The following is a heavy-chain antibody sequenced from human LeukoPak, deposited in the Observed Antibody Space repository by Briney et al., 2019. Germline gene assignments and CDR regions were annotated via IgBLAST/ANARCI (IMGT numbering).Heavy chain of an antibody. J-gene: IGHJ1*01. D-gene: IGHD2-2*01. CDR2: INHSGST. V-gene: IGHV4-34*01. Sequence: PSETLSLTCAVSGGSFSGYYWSWIRQPPGKGLEWMGEINHSGSTIYNPSLKSRVTISLDTSKNQFSLKLSSVTAADTAVYYCARGPPHIVVVPAAQGYFQHWGQGTLVTVSS. CDR3: ARGPPHIVVVPAAQGYFQH. CDR1: GGSFSGYY.